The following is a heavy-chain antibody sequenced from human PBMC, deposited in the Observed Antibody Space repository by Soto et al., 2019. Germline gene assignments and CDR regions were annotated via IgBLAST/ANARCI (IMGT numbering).Heavy chain of an antibody. CDR1: GFSLSTSGMC. Sequence: SGPTLVNPTQTLTLTCTFSGFSLSTSGMCVSWIRQPPGKALEWVALIDWDDDKYYSTSLKTRLTISKDTSKNQVVLTMTNMDPVDTATYYCARFYGDYVGDYYYYGMDVWGQGTTVTVSS. V-gene: IGHV2-70*01. CDR3: ARFYGDYVGDYYYYGMDV. J-gene: IGHJ6*02. CDR2: IDWDDDK. D-gene: IGHD4-17*01.